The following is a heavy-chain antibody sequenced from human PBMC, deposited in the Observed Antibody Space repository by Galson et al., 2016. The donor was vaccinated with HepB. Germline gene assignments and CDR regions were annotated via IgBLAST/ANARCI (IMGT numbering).Heavy chain of an antibody. V-gene: IGHV3-33*06. J-gene: IGHJ6*02. CDR2: IWYDGTNK. CDR1: GFTFSNYG. CDR3: AKAATPVFYYHGMDV. Sequence: SLRLSCAASGFTFSNYGVHWVRQAPGKGLEWVTLIWYDGTNKYYADSVKGRFTISRDNSKNTLYLQMNSLRAEDTAVYYCAKAATPVFYYHGMDVWGQGTT.